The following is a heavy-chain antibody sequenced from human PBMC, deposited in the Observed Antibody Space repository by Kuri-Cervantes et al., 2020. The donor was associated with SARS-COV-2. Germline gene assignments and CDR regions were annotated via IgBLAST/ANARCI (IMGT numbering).Heavy chain of an antibody. Sequence: GGSLRLSCAASGFIFSSYGMHWVRQAPGKGLEWVAFVRSDGSNKHYTDSVKGRFTISRDNSKNTLYLQMNSLRPEDTAVYYCAKDDGGSFGLFDNWGQGILVTVSS. J-gene: IGHJ4*02. V-gene: IGHV3-30*02. D-gene: IGHD1-26*01. CDR2: VRSDGSNK. CDR1: GFIFSSYG. CDR3: AKDDGGSFGLFDN.